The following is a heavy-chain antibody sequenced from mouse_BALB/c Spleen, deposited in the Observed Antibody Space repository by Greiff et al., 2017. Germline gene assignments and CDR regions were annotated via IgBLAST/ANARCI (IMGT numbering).Heavy chain of an antibody. Sequence: VQLQQSGGGLVQPGGSRKLSCAASGFTFSSFGMHWVRQAPEKGLEWVAYISSGSSTIYYADTVKGRFTISRDNPKNTLFLQMTSLRSEDTAMYYCARSGWSPFAYWGQGTLVTVSA. CDR1: GFTFSSFG. D-gene: IGHD2-3*01. J-gene: IGHJ3*01. CDR2: ISSGSSTI. CDR3: ARSGWSPFAY. V-gene: IGHV5-17*02.